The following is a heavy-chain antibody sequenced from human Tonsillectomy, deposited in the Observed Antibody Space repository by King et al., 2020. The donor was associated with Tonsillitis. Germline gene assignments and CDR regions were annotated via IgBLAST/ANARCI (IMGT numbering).Heavy chain of an antibody. D-gene: IGHD4-17*01. J-gene: IGHJ4*02. CDR3: AKDKATTAYFDY. CDR1: GFTFDDYA. Sequence: VQLVESGGGLVQPGRSLRLSCAASGFTFDDYAMHWVRQAPGKGLEWVSGISWNSGSIGYADSVKGRFTISRDNAKNSLYLQMNSLRAEDTALYYCAKDKATTAYFDYWGQGPWATV. V-gene: IGHV3-9*01. CDR2: ISWNSGSI.